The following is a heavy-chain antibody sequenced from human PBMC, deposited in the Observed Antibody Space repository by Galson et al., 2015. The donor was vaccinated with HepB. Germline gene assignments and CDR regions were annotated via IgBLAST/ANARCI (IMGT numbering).Heavy chain of an antibody. D-gene: IGHD6-6*01. CDR1: GGTFSSYA. J-gene: IGHJ4*02. V-gene: IGHV1-69*13. Sequence: SVKVSCKASGGTFSSYAISWVRQAPGQGLEWMGGIIPIFGIANYAQKFQGRVTTTADESTSTAYMELSSLRSEDTAVYYCARGLGDSSSPFDYWGQGTLVTVSS. CDR3: ARGLGDSSSPFDY. CDR2: IIPIFGIA.